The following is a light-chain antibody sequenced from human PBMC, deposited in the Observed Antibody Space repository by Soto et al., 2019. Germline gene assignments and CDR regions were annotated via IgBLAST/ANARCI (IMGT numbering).Light chain of an antibody. CDR1: QSISSSY. CDR3: QQYGSSRFT. V-gene: IGKV3-20*01. J-gene: IGKJ3*01. Sequence: EIVLTQSPGTLSLSPGERATLSCRASQSISSSYLAWYQQKPGQAPRLLVYGASSRATGIPDRFSGSGSGTDFPLTISRLEPEDFAVYYCQQYGSSRFTFGPGTKMDIK. CDR2: GAS.